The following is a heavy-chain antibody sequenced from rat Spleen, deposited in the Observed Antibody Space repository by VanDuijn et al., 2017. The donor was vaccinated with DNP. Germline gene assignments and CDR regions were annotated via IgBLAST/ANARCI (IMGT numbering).Heavy chain of an antibody. CDR1: GFTFSYYG. CDR3: ARGVYYYSATYWYFDF. J-gene: IGHJ1*01. D-gene: IGHD1-1*01. V-gene: IGHV5S13*01. CDR2: INTDGGST. Sequence: EVQLVETGGGLVQPGRSLKLSCAASGFTFSYYGIAWVRQAPTKGLAWVASINTDGGSTFYRHSVKGRFTISRDNAESTLYLQMNSLRSEATATYYCARGVYYYSATYWYFDFWGPGTMVSVSS.